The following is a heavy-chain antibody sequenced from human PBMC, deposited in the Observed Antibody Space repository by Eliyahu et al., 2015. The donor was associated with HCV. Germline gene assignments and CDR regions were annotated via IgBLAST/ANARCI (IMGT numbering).Heavy chain of an antibody. D-gene: IGHD3-16*01. CDR1: GYIFTGYF. CDR2: VNGNXGFT. V-gene: IGHV1-2*02. Sequence: QEQLVQSGAEVKTPGASVKLSCTTSGYIFTGYFVHWVRLTPGQXLEWXGCVNGNXGFTQSAEKFRGRVTMTRDTSINTMYMELSGLRSDDTALYYCARESPRGGRVFDFWGQGTLVTVSS. CDR3: ARESPRGGRVFDF. J-gene: IGHJ4*02.